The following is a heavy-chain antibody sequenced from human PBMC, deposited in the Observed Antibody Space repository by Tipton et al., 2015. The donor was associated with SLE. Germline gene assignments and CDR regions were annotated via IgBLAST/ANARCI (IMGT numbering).Heavy chain of an antibody. CDR1: GGSIRSGVYY. CDR2: INHSGST. V-gene: IGHV4-31*03. D-gene: IGHD3-16*02. Sequence: TLSLTCTVSGGSIRSGVYYWSWIRQRPGKGLEWIGEINHSGSTNYNPSLKSRVTISVDTSKNQFSLKLSSVTAADTAVYYCARVIATEDYWGQGTLVTVSS. CDR3: ARVIATEDY. J-gene: IGHJ4*02.